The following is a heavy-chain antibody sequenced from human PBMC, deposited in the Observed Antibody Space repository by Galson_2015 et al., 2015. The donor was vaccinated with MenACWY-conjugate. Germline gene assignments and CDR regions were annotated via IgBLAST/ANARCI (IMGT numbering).Heavy chain of an antibody. J-gene: IGHJ4*02. CDR3: LCCGEFWDD. D-gene: IGHD3-10*01. V-gene: IGHV3-73*01. Sequence: SLRLSCAASGFTFSDSAMHWVRQPSGTGLDWVGRIRSKSNDYATAYSASVKGRFTISRDDSENTAYLKMDSLKTEDTAVYYCLCCGEFWDDWGQGTLVTVS. CDR2: IRSKSNDYAT. CDR1: GFTFSDSA.